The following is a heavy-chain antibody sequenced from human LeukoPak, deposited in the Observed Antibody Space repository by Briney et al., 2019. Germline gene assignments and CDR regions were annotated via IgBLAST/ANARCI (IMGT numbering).Heavy chain of an antibody. V-gene: IGHV3-15*01. CDR1: GFTFANAW. D-gene: IGHD2-15*01. CDR2: IKSKTDGGTT. J-gene: IGHJ4*02. CDR3: TTGRSGGSCPY. Sequence: PGGSLRLSCAASGFTFANAWMSWVRQAPGKGLEWVGRIKSKTDGGTTDYAAPVKGRFTISRDDSKNTLYLEMNSLKIEDKAVYYCTTGRSGGSCPYWGQGTLVTVSS.